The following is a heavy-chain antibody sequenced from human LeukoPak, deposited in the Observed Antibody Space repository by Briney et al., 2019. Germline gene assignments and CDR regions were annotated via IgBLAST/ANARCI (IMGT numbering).Heavy chain of an antibody. CDR1: GGTFSSYA. Sequence: SVKVSCKASGGTFSSYAISWVRQAPGQGLEWMGGIIPIFGTANYAQKFQGRVTITADESTSTAYMELSSLRSEDTAVYYCASSRGSGYLLGYWGQGTLVTVSS. CDR3: ASSRGSGYLLGY. J-gene: IGHJ4*02. D-gene: IGHD3-22*01. V-gene: IGHV1-69*13. CDR2: IIPIFGTA.